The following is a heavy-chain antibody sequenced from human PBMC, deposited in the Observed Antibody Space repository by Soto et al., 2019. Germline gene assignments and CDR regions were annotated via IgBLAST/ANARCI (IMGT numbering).Heavy chain of an antibody. D-gene: IGHD3-22*01. CDR3: ATGYYDSSGYPKGHSYVPLPFDY. V-gene: IGHV1-24*01. CDR1: GYTLTELS. J-gene: IGHJ4*02. Sequence: ASVKVSCKVSGYTLTELSMHWVRQAPGKGLEWMGGFDPEDGETIYAQKFQGRVTMTEDTSTDTAYMELSSLRSEDTAVYYCATGYYDSSGYPKGHSYVPLPFDYWGQGTLVTVSS. CDR2: FDPEDGET.